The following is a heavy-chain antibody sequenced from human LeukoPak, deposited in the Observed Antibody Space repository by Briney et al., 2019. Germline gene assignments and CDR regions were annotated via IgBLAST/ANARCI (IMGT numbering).Heavy chain of an antibody. CDR2: INSDGSIT. D-gene: IGHD1-1*01. CDR3: ARAATGTSNWFDP. J-gene: IGHJ5*02. CDR1: GFTFTTYW. V-gene: IGHV3-74*01. Sequence: GGSLRLSCAASGFTFTTYWMHWVRQAPGKGLVWVSRINSDGSITTYADSVKGRFAISRDNAKNMLYLQMDSLRAEDTAVYYCARAATGTSNWFDPWGQGTLVTVSS.